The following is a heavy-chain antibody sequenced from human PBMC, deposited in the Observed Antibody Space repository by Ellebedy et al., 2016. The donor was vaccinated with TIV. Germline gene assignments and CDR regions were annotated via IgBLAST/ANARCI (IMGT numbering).Heavy chain of an antibody. CDR3: AKDQVDY. CDR1: GFTFSDFG. V-gene: IGHV3-30*02. J-gene: IGHJ4*02. Sequence: PGGSLRLSCAASGFTFSDFGMHWVRQAPGKGLEWVTFIQYDGTKKYYTDSVKGRFTISRDNSKNTLYLEMNSLRVEDTAVYYCAKDQVDYWGQGTLVTVSS. CDR2: IQYDGTKK.